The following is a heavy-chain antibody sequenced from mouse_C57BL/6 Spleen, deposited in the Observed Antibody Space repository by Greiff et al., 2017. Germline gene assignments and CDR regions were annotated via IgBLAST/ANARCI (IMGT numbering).Heavy chain of an antibody. D-gene: IGHD1-1*01. J-gene: IGHJ2*01. CDR1: GFTFSDYG. V-gene: IGHV5-17*01. Sequence: EVKLLQSGGGLVKPGGSLKLSCAASGFTFSDYGMHWVRQAPEKGLEWVAYISSGSSTIYYADTVKGRFTISRDNAKNTLFLQMTSLRSEDTAVYYCAILTPFDYWGQGTTLTVSS. CDR3: AILTPFDY. CDR2: ISSGSSTI.